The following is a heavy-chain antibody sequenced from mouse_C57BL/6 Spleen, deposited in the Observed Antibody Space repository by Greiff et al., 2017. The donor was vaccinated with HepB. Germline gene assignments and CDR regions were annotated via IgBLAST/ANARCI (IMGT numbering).Heavy chain of an antibody. Sequence: EVKLVESGGDLVKPGGSLKLSCAASGFTFSSYGMSWVRQTPDKRLEWVATISSGGSYTYYPDSVKGRFTISRDNAKNTLYLQMSSLKSEDTAMYYCARQGYDYDDYAMDYWGQGTSVTVSS. CDR3: ARQGYDYDDYAMDY. J-gene: IGHJ4*01. D-gene: IGHD2-4*01. V-gene: IGHV5-6*01. CDR2: ISSGGSYT. CDR1: GFTFSSYG.